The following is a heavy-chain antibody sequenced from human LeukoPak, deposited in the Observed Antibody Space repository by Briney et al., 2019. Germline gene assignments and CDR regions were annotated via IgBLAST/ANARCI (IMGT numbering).Heavy chain of an antibody. CDR3: AAMTTVTMYSYFFDS. V-gene: IGHV4-38-2*02. D-gene: IGHD4-17*01. CDR2: IYHSGST. Sequence: SETLSLTCTVSGYSISSVYYWGWIRQPPGKGLEWIGSIYHSGSTYYNPSLKTRVTISADSSTNHFSLRLPSVTAADTAIYSCAAMTTVTMYSYFFDSWGQGTLLTVSS. CDR1: GYSISSVYY. J-gene: IGHJ4*02.